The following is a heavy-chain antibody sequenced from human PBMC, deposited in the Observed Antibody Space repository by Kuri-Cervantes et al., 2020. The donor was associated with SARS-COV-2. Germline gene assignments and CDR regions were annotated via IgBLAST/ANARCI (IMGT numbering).Heavy chain of an antibody. CDR2: ISYDGSNK. J-gene: IGHJ6*02. CDR1: GFTFSSYG. D-gene: IGHD6-13*01. V-gene: IGHV3-30*18. CDR3: AKDSAAPPNSSSWHYYYYGMDV. Sequence: GESLKISCAASGFTFSSYGMHWVRQAPGKGLEWVAVISYDGSNKYYADSVKGRFTISRDNSKNTLHLQMNSLRAEDTAVYYCAKDSAAPPNSSSWHYYYYGMDVWGQGTTVTVSS.